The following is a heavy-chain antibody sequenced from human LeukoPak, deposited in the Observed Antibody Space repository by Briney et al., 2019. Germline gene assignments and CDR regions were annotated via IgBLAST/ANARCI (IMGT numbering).Heavy chain of an antibody. CDR1: GGSISSSFYY. CDR3: ARVPARRVVTTPTYFDY. D-gene: IGHD2-21*02. J-gene: IGHJ4*01. Sequence: SETLSLTCTVSGGSISSSFYYWGWIRQPPGKGLEWIGSIYYSGSTYYNPSLKSRVTISVDTSKNQFSLKLSSVTAADTAVYYCARVPARRVVTTPTYFDYWGQGTLVTVSS. V-gene: IGHV4-39*07. CDR2: IYYSGST.